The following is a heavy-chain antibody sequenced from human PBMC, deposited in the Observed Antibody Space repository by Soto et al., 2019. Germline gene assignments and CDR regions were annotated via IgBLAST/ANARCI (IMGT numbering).Heavy chain of an antibody. CDR2: RSPTSGGT. CDR3: AKSPLFCDDGICTKYFQH. CDR1: GYTFTDYY. Sequence: ASVKVSCKASGYTFTDYYIHWLRQAPGQGLQWLGWRSPTSGGTKYGRRFQGRVTMTRDTSTTTAYMELSRLTSDDTAVYFCAKSPLFCDDGICTKYFQHWGQGTLVTVSS. J-gene: IGHJ1*01. D-gene: IGHD2-8*01. V-gene: IGHV1-2*02.